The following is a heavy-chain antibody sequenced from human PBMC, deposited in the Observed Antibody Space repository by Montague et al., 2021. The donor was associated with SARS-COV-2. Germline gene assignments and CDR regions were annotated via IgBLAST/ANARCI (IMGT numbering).Heavy chain of an antibody. J-gene: IGHJ4*02. V-gene: IGHV4-39*01. CDR3: AKHQSGTMMAY. CDR1: GGSISSSTDY. CDR2: IFYSGGT. Sequence: SETLSLTCAVSGGSISSSTDYWVWIRQPPGKGLEWVGTIFYSGGTYYNPSLKSRVTVSVDTSKNQFSLKLSSVTAADTAVYYCAKHQSGTMMAYWGQGTLVTVPS. D-gene: IGHD3-22*01.